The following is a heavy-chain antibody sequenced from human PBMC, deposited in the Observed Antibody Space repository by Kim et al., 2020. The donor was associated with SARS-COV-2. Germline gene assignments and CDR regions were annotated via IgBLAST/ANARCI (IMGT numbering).Heavy chain of an antibody. D-gene: IGHD5-18*01. CDR3: ARRRRAMVTGWFDP. J-gene: IGHJ5*02. Sequence: YADSVKGRFTISRDNSKNTLYLQINSLRAEDTSVYYCARRRRAMVTGWFDPWGQGTLVTVSS. V-gene: IGHV3-30*02.